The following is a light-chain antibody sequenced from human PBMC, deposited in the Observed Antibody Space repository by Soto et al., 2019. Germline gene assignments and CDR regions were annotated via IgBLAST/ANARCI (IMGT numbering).Light chain of an antibody. Sequence: EIVLTQSPATLSLSPGERATLSCRASPSFTNFLAWYQQKPGQAPRLLIYGAFNRATGIPARFSGSGSGTDFTLTIRSLEPEDSAIYYCQQRNIWPPVNCGQGKRREIK. CDR3: QQRNIWPPVN. CDR1: PSFTNF. J-gene: IGKJ5*01. V-gene: IGKV3-11*01. CDR2: GAF.